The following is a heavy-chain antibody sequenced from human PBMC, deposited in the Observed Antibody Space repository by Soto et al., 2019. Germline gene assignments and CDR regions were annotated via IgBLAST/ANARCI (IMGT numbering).Heavy chain of an antibody. J-gene: IGHJ4*02. CDR1: GFTFSSYG. CDR2: IWYDGSNK. V-gene: IGHV3-33*01. D-gene: IGHD3-9*01. Sequence: GGSLRLSCAASGFTFSSYGMHWVRQAPGKGLEWVAVIWYDGSNKYYADSVKGRFTISRDNSKNTLYLQMNSLRAEDTAVYYCARGSLRYFDWPPGGGLDYWGQGTLVTVSS. CDR3: ARGSLRYFDWPPGGGLDY.